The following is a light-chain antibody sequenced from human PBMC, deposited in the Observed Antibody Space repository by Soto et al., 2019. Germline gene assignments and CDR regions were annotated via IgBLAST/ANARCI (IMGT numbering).Light chain of an antibody. CDR1: QSVRSTY. CDR3: QQYNNWPPWT. V-gene: IGKV3-20*01. Sequence: IVLTQSPGTLSLSPGERATLSCRASQSVRSTYLVWYQQKPGQAPRLLMSGASSRATGIPDRFSGSGSGTDFTLTISSLQSEDFAVYYCQQYNNWPPWTFGQGTKVEIK. J-gene: IGKJ1*01. CDR2: GAS.